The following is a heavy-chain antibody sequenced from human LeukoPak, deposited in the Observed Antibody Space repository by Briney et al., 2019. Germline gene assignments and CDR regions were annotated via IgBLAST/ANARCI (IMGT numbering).Heavy chain of an antibody. CDR1: GFTVSSNY. J-gene: IGHJ4*02. V-gene: IGHV4-34*01. Sequence: PGGSLRLSCAASGFTVSSNYMSWIRQPPGKGLEWIGEINHSGSTNYNPSLKSRVTISVDTSKNQFSLKLSSVTAADTAVYYCARGSVAGDSSSGLGYWGQGTLVTVSS. D-gene: IGHD6-6*01. CDR3: ARGSVAGDSSSGLGY. CDR2: INHSGST.